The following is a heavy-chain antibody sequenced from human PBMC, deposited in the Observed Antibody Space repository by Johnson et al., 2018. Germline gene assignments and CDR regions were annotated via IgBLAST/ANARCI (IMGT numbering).Heavy chain of an antibody. Sequence: QVQLVQSGAEVKKPGSSVKVSCKASGGTFSSYAISWVRQAPGQGLEWMGGIIPIFGTANYAQKFQGRVTITADESTSTAYMELSSLRSEDTAVYYCARVPGYCSGGSCPKYYYYYGMDVWGQGTTVTVSS. CDR1: GGTFSSYA. V-gene: IGHV1-69*12. CDR3: ARVPGYCSGGSCPKYYYYYGMDV. CDR2: IIPIFGTA. J-gene: IGHJ6*02. D-gene: IGHD2-15*01.